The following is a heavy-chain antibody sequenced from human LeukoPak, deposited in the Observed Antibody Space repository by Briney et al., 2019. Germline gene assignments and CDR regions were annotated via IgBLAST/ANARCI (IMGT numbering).Heavy chain of an antibody. V-gene: IGHV1-69*13. CDR3: ARDRGYGGNPRYFDY. CDR1: GGTFSSYA. Sequence: SVKVSCKASGGTFSSYAISWVRQAPGQGLEWMGGIIPIFGKANYAQKFQGRVTITADESTSTAYMELSSLRSEDTAVYYCARDRGYGGNPRYFDYWGQGTLVTVSS. D-gene: IGHD4-23*01. J-gene: IGHJ4*02. CDR2: IIPIFGKA.